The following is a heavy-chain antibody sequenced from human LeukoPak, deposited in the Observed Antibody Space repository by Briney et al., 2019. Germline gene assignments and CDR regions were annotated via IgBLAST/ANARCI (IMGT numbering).Heavy chain of an antibody. CDR3: ARDLSSNWNNLAY. CDR1: GFTFADYG. CDR2: INWSGDNT. J-gene: IGHJ4*02. Sequence: RGSLRLSCEDSGFTFADYGLSWVRQAPGKGLEWVAGINWSGDNTFYADSVKGRFTISRDNTKKTLYLQMNNLRGEDTATYYCARDLSSNWNNLAYWGQGTLVTVSS. D-gene: IGHD1/OR15-1a*01. V-gene: IGHV3-20*04.